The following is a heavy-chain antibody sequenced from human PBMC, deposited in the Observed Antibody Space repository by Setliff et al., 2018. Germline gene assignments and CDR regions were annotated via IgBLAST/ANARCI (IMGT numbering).Heavy chain of an antibody. D-gene: IGHD1-26*01. J-gene: IGHJ4*02. CDR2: INPNSGGT. CDR1: GYTFTGYY. Sequence: ASVKVSCKASGYTFTGYYMHWVRQAPGQGLEWMGRINPNSGGTNYAQKFQGRVTMTRDASISTAYMELSRLRSDDTAVYYCARVAVGAMGADYWGQGTLVTVPQ. V-gene: IGHV1-2*06. CDR3: ARVAVGAMGADY.